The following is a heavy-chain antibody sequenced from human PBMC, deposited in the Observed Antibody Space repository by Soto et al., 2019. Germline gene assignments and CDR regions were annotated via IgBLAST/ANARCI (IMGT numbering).Heavy chain of an antibody. CDR2: ISYDGGLQ. V-gene: IGHV3-30*03. CDR3: VSDRGYGHASVPYS. CDR1: GVTFTSYG. J-gene: IGHJ4*02. Sequence: QAHLVESGGGVVQPGRSLRLSCAASGVTFTSYGMHWVRQAPGTRLEWVAVISYDGGLQHYAYSVKGRFTISRDNYKNMVLLQMNSLRAEDTAVYYCVSDRGYGHASVPYSWGQGTLVIVSS. D-gene: IGHD5-18*01.